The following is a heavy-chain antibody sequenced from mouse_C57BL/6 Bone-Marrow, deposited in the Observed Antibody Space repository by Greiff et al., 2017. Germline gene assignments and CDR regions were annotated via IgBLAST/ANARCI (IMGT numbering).Heavy chain of an antibody. CDR1: GFNIQDAY. CDR3: TKAAFDD. J-gene: IGHJ1*03. Sequence: DVKLQESGAELVRPGASVKLSCTASGFNIQDAYMRWVKQRPEQGLEWIGWIDLEKGDPESASTFPGTATITADTSSNTGYLQLSSPTAEDTAVYYCTKAAFDDWGKGTMVTVSS. CDR2: IDLEKGDP. V-gene: IGHV14-4*01.